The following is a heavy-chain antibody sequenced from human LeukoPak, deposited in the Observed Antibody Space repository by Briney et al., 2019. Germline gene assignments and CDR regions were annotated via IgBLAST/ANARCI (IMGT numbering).Heavy chain of an antibody. CDR3: AITTSSGFDY. CDR2: FDPEDGET. D-gene: IGHD3-10*01. CDR1: GYTLTELS. V-gene: IGHV1-24*01. Sequence: ASVNVSCKVSGYTLTELSMHWVRQAPGKGLEWMGGFDPEDGETIYAQKFQGRVTMTEDTSTDTAYMELSSLRSEDTTVYYCAITTSSGFDYWGQGTLVTVSS. J-gene: IGHJ4*02.